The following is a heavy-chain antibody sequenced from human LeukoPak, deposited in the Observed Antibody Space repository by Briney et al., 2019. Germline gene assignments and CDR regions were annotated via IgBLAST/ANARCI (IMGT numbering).Heavy chain of an antibody. D-gene: IGHD5-12*01. CDR3: ARGGSGYDSFYYYGMDV. CDR1: GGSFSGYY. V-gene: IGHV4-34*01. CDR2: INHSGST. J-gene: IGHJ6*02. Sequence: PSETLSLTCAVYGGSFSGYYWSWIRQPPGKGLEWIGEINHSGSTNYNPSLKSRVTIPVDTSKNQFSLKLYSVTAADTAVYYCARGGSGYDSFYYYGMDVWGQGTTVTVSS.